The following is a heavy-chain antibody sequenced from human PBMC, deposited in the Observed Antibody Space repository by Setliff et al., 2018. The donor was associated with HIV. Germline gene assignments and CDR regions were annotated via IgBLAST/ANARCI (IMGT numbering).Heavy chain of an antibody. CDR2: VSYSGST. CDR3: ARGRMFGEFDFDY. V-gene: IGHV4-59*11. Sequence: SETLSLTCTVSGVSISSHYLSWIRQPPGKGLEWIGYVSYSGSTNYNPSLKSRVTISPDTSKNQFYLKLQSVTAADTAVYYCARGRMFGEFDFDYWGQGTLVTVSS. J-gene: IGHJ4*02. D-gene: IGHD3-10*02. CDR1: GVSISSHY.